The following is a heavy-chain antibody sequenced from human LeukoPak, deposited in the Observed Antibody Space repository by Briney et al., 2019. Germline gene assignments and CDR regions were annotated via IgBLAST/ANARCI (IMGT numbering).Heavy chain of an antibody. V-gene: IGHV3-7*01. Sequence: PGGSLRLSCAASGFTFSSYWMSWVRQAPGKGLEWVANIKQDGSEKYYVDSVKGRFTISRDNAKNSLYLQMNSLRAEDTAVYYCARDDGSYGLGNFDYWGQGTLVTVSS. J-gene: IGHJ4*02. CDR3: ARDDGSYGLGNFDY. CDR2: IKQDGSEK. D-gene: IGHD1-26*01. CDR1: GFTFSSYW.